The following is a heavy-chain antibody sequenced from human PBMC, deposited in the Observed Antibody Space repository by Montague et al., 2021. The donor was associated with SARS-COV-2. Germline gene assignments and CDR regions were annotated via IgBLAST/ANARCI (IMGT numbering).Heavy chain of an antibody. CDR1: GDSISHYY. D-gene: IGHD3-10*01. CDR2: FSNNGDT. CDR3: VTRPPDGTGPFDY. V-gene: IGHV4-59*12. Sequence: SETLSLTCTVSGDSISHYYWGWIRQPPGRGLEWIAHFSNNGDTRYSPSLKSRVTISTDTSKYQFSLTLSSVTAADTAIYYCVTRPPDGTGPFDYWGQGILVTVSS. J-gene: IGHJ4*02.